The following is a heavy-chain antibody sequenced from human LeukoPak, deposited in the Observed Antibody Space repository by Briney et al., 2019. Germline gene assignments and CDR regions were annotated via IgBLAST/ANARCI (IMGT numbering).Heavy chain of an antibody. CDR3: ARGYSSGRVDY. V-gene: IGHV4-59*01. D-gene: IGHD6-19*01. J-gene: IGHJ4*02. CDR1: GGSISPYY. CDR2: IYYTGSA. Sequence: SETLSLTCTVSGGSISPYYWTWIRQPPGKGLEWIGYIYYTGSANYNPSLMSRVTISVDTSKNQFSLKLTSVTAADTALYYCARGYSSGRVDYWGQGTLVTVSS.